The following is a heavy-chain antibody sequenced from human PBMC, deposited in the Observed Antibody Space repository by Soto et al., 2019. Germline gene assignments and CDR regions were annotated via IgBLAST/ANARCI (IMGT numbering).Heavy chain of an antibody. CDR2: IIPIFGTA. CDR3: ARDPSGYYYYGMDV. J-gene: IGHJ6*02. Sequence: SVKVSCKASGYIFTAYSMHWVRRAPGQGLEWMGGIIPIFGTANYAQKFQGRVTITADESTSTAYMELSSLRSEDTAVYYCARDPSGYYYYGMDVWGQGTTVTVSS. D-gene: IGHD6-25*01. CDR1: GYIFTAYS. V-gene: IGHV1-69*13.